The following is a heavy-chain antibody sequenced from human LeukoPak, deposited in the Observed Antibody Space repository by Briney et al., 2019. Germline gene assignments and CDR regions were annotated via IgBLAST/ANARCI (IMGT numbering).Heavy chain of an antibody. CDR3: ARQGYDSGFDY. D-gene: IGHD5-12*01. CDR2: LFSGGDT. Sequence: GGSLRLSCAASGFSFSRYYMSWVRQAPGKGLEWVSVLFSGGDTYYADSVKDRVSISRDRSRETLFLQMNSLRADDTAVYYCARQGYDSGFDYWGHGTMVTVSS. J-gene: IGHJ4*01. V-gene: IGHV3-66*04. CDR1: GFSFSRYY.